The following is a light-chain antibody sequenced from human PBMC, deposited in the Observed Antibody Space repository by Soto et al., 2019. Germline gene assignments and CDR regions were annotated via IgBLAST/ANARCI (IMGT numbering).Light chain of an antibody. J-gene: IGLJ1*01. CDR3: SSYTSSSTPDV. CDR1: SSDVGGYNY. V-gene: IGLV2-14*01. CDR2: DVS. Sequence: QSALTQPASVSGSPGQSITISCTGTSSDVGGYNYVSCYQQHPGKAPKLMIYDVSNRPPGVSNRFSGSKSGNTASLTISWLQAEDEADYYCSSYTSSSTPDVFGTGTKVTVL.